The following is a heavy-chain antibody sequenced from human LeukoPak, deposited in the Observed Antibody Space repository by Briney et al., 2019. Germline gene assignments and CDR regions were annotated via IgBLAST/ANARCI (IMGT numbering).Heavy chain of an antibody. CDR3: ATGGGFYYGH. Sequence: PGTSLRLSCAASGFSFSTYGMHWVRQAPGKGLEWVAAAQGDGRLQYYADSVKGRFTISKDISNSTLYVQMNSLRAEDTAVYYCATGGGFYYGHWGQGTLVTVSS. J-gene: IGHJ4*02. V-gene: IGHV3-33*01. CDR2: AQGDGRLQ. CDR1: GFSFSTYG. D-gene: IGHD3-22*01.